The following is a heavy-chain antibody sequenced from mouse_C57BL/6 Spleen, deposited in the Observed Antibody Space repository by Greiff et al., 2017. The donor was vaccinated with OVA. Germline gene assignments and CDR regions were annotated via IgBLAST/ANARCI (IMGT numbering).Heavy chain of an antibody. D-gene: IGHD3-2*02. J-gene: IGHJ3*01. CDR3: ARSKEEGSGCFAY. CDR1: GSAFTNYL. Sequence: QVQLQQSGAELVRPGTSVKVSCKASGSAFTNYLIEWVKQRPGQGLEWIGVITPGSGGTTYHEKIQGKATLTADKSSSTAYMQLSSLTSEDSAVYFCARSKEEGSGCFAYWGQGTLVTVSA. V-gene: IGHV1-54*01. CDR2: ITPGSGGT.